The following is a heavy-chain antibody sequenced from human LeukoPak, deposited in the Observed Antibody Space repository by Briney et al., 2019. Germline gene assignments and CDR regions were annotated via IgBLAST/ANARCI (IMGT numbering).Heavy chain of an antibody. Sequence: ASVKVSCKASGYTFTSYAMNWVRQAPGQGLEWMGWINTNTGNPTYAQGFTGRFVFSLDTSVSTAYLQISSLKAEDTAVYYCARSYSSGWFPTYYYYYGMDVWGQGTTVTVS. D-gene: IGHD6-19*01. CDR3: ARSYSSGWFPTYYYYYGMDV. CDR2: INTNTGNP. J-gene: IGHJ6*02. CDR1: GYTFTSYA. V-gene: IGHV7-4-1*02.